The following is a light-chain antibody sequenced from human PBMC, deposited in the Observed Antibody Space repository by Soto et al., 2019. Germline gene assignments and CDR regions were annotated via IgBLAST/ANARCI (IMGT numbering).Light chain of an antibody. CDR3: QQRYSWWT. CDR1: QSVYNY. Sequence: EIELTQSPATLSLSPGEGATLSCRASQSVYNYLAWYQQNPGQAPRLLIYDAVKRATGIPARFSGCGSGTDFTLTISSLEPEDVGVYYCQQRYSWWTFGQGTKVEIK. V-gene: IGKV3-11*01. J-gene: IGKJ1*01. CDR2: DAV.